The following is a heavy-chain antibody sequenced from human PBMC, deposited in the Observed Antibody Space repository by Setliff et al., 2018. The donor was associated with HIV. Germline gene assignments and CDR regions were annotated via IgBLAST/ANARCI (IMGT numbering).Heavy chain of an antibody. D-gene: IGHD6-13*01. CDR2: IYYSGST. Sequence: SETLSLTCAVSGGSISRGGYYWNWIRLQPGKGLEWIGHIYYSGSTQYNPSLKSRIAISVDTSKNQFSLSLSSVTAADTAVYFCSRLTRTSSTSYKGRFDPWGLGTLVTVSS. CDR3: SRLTRTSSTSYKGRFDP. J-gene: IGHJ5*02. CDR1: GGSISRGGYY. V-gene: IGHV4-31*11.